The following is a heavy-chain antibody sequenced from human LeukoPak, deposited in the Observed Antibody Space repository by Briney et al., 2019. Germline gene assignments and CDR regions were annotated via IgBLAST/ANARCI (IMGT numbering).Heavy chain of an antibody. CDR3: ARDNSGWLVNFDY. J-gene: IGHJ4*02. CDR2: ISSSGRT. V-gene: IGHV4-59*01. CDR1: GGSISNSF. D-gene: IGHD6-19*01. Sequence: SETLSLTCTVSGGSISNSFWSWIRQPPGNGLEWIGYISSSGRTNYNPSLKSRVTISIHTSKNQFSLKLSSVTAADTAVYCCARDNSGWLVNFDYWGQGSLVTVSS.